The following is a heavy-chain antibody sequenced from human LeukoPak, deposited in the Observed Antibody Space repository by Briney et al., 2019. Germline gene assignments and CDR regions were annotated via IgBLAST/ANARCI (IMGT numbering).Heavy chain of an antibody. J-gene: IGHJ4*01. CDR3: ARVSVAGYSSSWYPFDC. CDR2: IYISGSI. V-gene: IGHV4-4*07. D-gene: IGHD6-13*01. CDR1: GDSISSYY. Sequence: SETLSLTCTVSGDSISSYYWSWIRHPAGKGLEWVGRIYISGSIAYNPSLKSRVTMSVDPSKNQLSLELNSVTAADTAVYYCARVSVAGYSSSWYPFDCWGQGILVTVSS.